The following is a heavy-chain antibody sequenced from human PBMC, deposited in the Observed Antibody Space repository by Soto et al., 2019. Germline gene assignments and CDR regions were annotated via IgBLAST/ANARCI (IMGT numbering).Heavy chain of an antibody. CDR2: INPSGGST. CDR1: GYTFTSYY. V-gene: IGHV1-46*01. J-gene: IGHJ4*02. Sequence: ASVKVSCKASGYTFTSYYMHWVRQAPGQGLEWMGIINPSGGSTSYAQKFQGRVTMTRDTSTSTVYMELSSLRSEDTAVYYCARDGIGGTTFRGYLDYWGQGTLVTSPQ. CDR3: ARDGIGGTTFRGYLDY. D-gene: IGHD1-1*01.